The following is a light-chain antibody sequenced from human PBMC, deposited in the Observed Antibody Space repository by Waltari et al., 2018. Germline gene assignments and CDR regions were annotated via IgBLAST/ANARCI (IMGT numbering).Light chain of an antibody. J-gene: IGLJ2*01. V-gene: IGLV10-54*04. CDR2: RNH. CDR3: SAWDTSLRAVV. CDR1: SNNTGNQG. Sequence: QTGLTQPPSVSKDLRQTATLTCSGNSNNTGNQGAAWLQQRQGHPPTLLSFRNHNRPSGISERFLVSRSGNTASLTITGLQPADEAVYYCSAWDTSLRAVVFGGGTRLTVL.